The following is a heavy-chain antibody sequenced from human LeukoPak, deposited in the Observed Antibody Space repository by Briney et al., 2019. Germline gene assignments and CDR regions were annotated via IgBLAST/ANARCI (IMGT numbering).Heavy chain of an antibody. CDR2: ISDSGGKI. J-gene: IGHJ4*02. Sequence: GGSLRLSCAASGLTFSSYAMSWVRQAPGKGPEWVSGISDSGGKIYYADSVKGRFTISRDNAKNSLYLQMNSLRAEDTAVYYCARAGGRGSWYSAWTYWGRGTLVTVSS. D-gene: IGHD6-13*01. CDR1: GLTFSSYA. V-gene: IGHV3-48*03. CDR3: ARAGGRGSWYSAWTY.